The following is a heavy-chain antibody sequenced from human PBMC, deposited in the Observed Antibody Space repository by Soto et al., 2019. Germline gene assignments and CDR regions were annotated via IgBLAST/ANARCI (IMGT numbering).Heavy chain of an antibody. CDR2: IIPIFGTA. Sequence: SVKVSCKASGGTFSSYAISWVRQAPGQGLEWMGGIIPIFGTANYAQKFQGRVTITADKSTSTAYMELSSLRSEDTAVYYCAAVFLQTRPATLKTLQIQGYYFDPWGPGTLVTVSS. CDR3: AAVFLQTRPATLKTLQIQGYYFDP. CDR1: GGTFSSYA. V-gene: IGHV1-69*06. D-gene: IGHD1-26*01. J-gene: IGHJ5*02.